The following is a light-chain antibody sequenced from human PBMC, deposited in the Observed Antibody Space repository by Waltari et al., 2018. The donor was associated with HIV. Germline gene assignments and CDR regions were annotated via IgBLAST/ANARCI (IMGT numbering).Light chain of an antibody. Sequence: SSDLTQARSVSVSPGQTASITCSGHELANQYVHWYREKAGQAPVLVIHRDNERPLGIPERISGSNSGILATLTISGVLAEDEADYFCQSAGSSGTSVIFGGGTTLTVL. J-gene: IGLJ2*01. CDR2: RDN. V-gene: IGLV3-25*03. CDR1: ELANQY. CDR3: QSAGSSGTSVI.